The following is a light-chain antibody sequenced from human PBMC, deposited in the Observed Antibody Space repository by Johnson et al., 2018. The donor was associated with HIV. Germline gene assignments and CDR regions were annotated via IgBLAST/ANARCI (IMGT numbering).Light chain of an antibody. Sequence: QSVLTQPPSVSAAPGQKVTISCSGSSSNIGNNYVSWYQQLPGTAPKLLISDNNKLPSGIPDRFSGSKSGTSATLVISGLQTGDEADYYCGTWDTSLRAPYGFGTGTKVTVL. CDR1: SSNIGNNY. CDR2: DNN. V-gene: IGLV1-51*01. CDR3: GTWDTSLRAPYG. J-gene: IGLJ1*01.